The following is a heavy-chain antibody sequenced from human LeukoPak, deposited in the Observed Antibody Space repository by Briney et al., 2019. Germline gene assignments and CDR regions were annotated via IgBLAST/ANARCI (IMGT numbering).Heavy chain of an antibody. Sequence: GGYSWSWIRQPPGKGLEWIGYIYHSGSTYYNPSLKSRVTISVDRSKNQFSLKLSSVTAADTAVYYCAGMTTVTALGAFDIWGQGTMVTVSS. CDR1: GGYS. D-gene: IGHD4-17*01. CDR3: AGMTTVTALGAFDI. CDR2: IYHSGST. J-gene: IGHJ3*02. V-gene: IGHV4-30-2*01.